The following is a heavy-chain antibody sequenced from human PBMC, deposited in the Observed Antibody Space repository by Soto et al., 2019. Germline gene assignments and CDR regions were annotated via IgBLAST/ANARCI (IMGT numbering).Heavy chain of an antibody. V-gene: IGHV1-3*01. CDR2: INAGNGNT. Sequence: SMKFSCKASGYTFTSYAMHWVRQAPGQRLEWMGWINAGNGNTKYSQKFQGRVTITRDTSASTAYMELSSLRSEDTAVYYCASGYYGSGSLRDGYYYYYMDVWGKGTTVTVSS. CDR1: GYTFTSYA. CDR3: ASGYYGSGSLRDGYYYYYMDV. D-gene: IGHD3-10*01. J-gene: IGHJ6*03.